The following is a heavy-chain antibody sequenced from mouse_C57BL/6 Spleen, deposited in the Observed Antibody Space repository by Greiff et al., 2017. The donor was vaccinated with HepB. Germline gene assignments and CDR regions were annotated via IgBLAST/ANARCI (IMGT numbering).Heavy chain of an antibody. V-gene: IGHV1-77*01. CDR2: IGPGRGST. Sequence: VQVVESGAELVKPGASVKISCKASGYTFTDYYINWVKQRPGQGLEWIGKIGPGRGSTSYNEKFKGKATLTADKSSSTAYMQLSSLTSEDSAVYYCAREGVLYDYDCAYWGQGTLVTVSA. CDR3: AREGVLYDYDCAY. D-gene: IGHD2-4*01. J-gene: IGHJ3*01. CDR1: GYTFTDYY.